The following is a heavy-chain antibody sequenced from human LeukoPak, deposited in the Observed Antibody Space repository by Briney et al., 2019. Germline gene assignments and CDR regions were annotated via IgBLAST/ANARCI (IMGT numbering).Heavy chain of an antibody. Sequence: ASVKVSCKASGYTFTGYYIHCVRQAPGQGLEWMGWINPNSGGTNYAQMFQGWVTMTRDTSISTAYMELSRLRSDDTAVYYCARAGGASDSSGWYVFDYWGQGTLVTVSS. V-gene: IGHV1-2*04. J-gene: IGHJ4*02. CDR1: GYTFTGYY. CDR3: ARAGGASDSSGWYVFDY. D-gene: IGHD6-19*01. CDR2: INPNSGGT.